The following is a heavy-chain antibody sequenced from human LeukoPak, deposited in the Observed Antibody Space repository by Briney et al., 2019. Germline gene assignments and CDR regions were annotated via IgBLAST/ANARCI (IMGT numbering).Heavy chain of an antibody. J-gene: IGHJ4*02. CDR1: GFTFSSYW. CDR3: ARDDPTYGSAFDY. D-gene: IGHD3-10*01. Sequence: PGGSLSLSCAASGFTFSSYWMSWVRQAPGKGLEWVANIKQDGSERYYVDSVKGRFTISRDNAKNSLYLQMNSLRAEDTAVYYCARDDPTYGSAFDYWGQGTLVTVSS. CDR2: IKQDGSER. V-gene: IGHV3-7*01.